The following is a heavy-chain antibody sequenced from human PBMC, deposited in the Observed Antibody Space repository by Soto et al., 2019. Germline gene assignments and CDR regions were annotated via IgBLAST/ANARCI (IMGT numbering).Heavy chain of an antibody. V-gene: IGHV1-2*02. D-gene: IGHD2-15*01. CDR3: ARDGGSCYSGWAYLDYYGMDV. CDR1: GYTFTGYY. J-gene: IGHJ6*02. CDR2: INPNSGGT. Sequence: ASVKVSCKASGYTFTGYYMHWVRQAPGQGLEWMGWINPNSGGTNYAQKFQGRVTMTRDTSISTAYMELSRLRSDDTAVYYCARDGGSCYSGWAYLDYYGMDVWGQGTTVTVSS.